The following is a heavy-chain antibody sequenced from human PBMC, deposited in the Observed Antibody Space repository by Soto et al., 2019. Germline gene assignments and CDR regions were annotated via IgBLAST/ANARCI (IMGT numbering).Heavy chain of an antibody. Sequence: QVQLVESGGGVVQPGRSLRLSCAASGFTFSSYAMHWVRQAPGKGLEWVAVISYAGSNKYYADSVKGRLTISRDNSKNTLYLKVNMVRGEVTAVYYCARDPDCGGACYAGTGAGWFDPWGQGTLVTVSS. J-gene: IGHJ5*02. CDR1: GFTFSSYA. CDR2: ISYAGSNK. V-gene: IGHV3-30-3*01. D-gene: IGHD2-21*02. CDR3: ARDPDCGGACYAGTGAGWFDP.